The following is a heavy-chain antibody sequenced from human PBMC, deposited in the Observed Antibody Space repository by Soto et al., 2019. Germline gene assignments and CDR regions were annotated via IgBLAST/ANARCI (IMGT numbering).Heavy chain of an antibody. D-gene: IGHD3-16*01. J-gene: IGHJ4*02. V-gene: IGHV3-30*18. Sequence: QVQLAESGGGVVQPGRSLRLSCAASGFTFSSYGMHWVRQAPGKGLEWVAVISYDGSNKYYADSVKGRFTISRDNSKNTLYLQMNSLRAEDTAVYYCAKDLEDGYNYFGGGFDGWGQGTLVTVSS. CDR3: AKDLEDGYNYFGGGFDG. CDR1: GFTFSSYG. CDR2: ISYDGSNK.